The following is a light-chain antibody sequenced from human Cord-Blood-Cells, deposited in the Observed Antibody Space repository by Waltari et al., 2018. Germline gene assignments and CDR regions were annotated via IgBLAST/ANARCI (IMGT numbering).Light chain of an antibody. CDR2: AAS. CDR3: QQSYSTMYT. J-gene: IGKJ2*01. Sequence: DIQMTQSPSSLSASVGDSVTITCRASQSISSSLNWYQQKPGKAPKLLIYAASSLQSGVPSRFSGSGSGTDFTLTISSLQPEDFATYYCQQSYSTMYTFGQGTKLEIK. CDR1: QSISSS. V-gene: IGKV1-39*01.